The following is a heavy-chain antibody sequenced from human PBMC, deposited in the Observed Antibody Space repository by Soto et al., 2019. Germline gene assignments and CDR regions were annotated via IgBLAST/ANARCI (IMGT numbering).Heavy chain of an antibody. D-gene: IGHD3-10*01. CDR1: GFTFSSYW. CDR2: IKQDGSEK. Sequence: GGSLRLSCAASGFTFSSYWMSWVRQAPGKGLEWVANIKQDGSEKYYVDSVKGRFTISRDNAKNSLYLQMNSLRAEDTAVYYCAVVLLWFGESDFDYWGQGTLVTVSS. J-gene: IGHJ4*02. CDR3: AVVLLWFGESDFDY. V-gene: IGHV3-7*01.